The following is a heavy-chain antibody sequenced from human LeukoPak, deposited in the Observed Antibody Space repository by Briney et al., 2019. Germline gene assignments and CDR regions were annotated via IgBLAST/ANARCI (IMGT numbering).Heavy chain of an antibody. J-gene: IGHJ2*01. CDR2: ISSSGSTI. V-gene: IGHV3-11*01. CDR1: GFTFSDYY. CDR3: ARDNSGYGSGSYYPSPYWYFDL. Sequence: GGSLRLSCAASGFTFSDYYMSWIRQAPGKGLEWVSYISSSGSTIYYADSVKGRFTISRDNAKNSLYLQMNSLRAEDTAVYYCARDNSGYGSGSYYPSPYWYFDLWGRGTLVTVSS. D-gene: IGHD3-10*01.